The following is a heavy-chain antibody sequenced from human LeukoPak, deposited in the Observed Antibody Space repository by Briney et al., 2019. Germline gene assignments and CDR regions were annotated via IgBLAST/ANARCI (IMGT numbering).Heavy chain of an antibody. CDR1: GFTFSDYT. Sequence: PGGSLRLSCAASGFTFSDYTMNWVRQAPGKGLEWVSSISSNSVHIYNAASVKGRFTISRGNAKNSLYLQMDSLRVEDTAVYYCARDQHCGGDCFTTWGQGTLVTVSS. CDR2: ISSNSVHI. J-gene: IGHJ5*02. V-gene: IGHV3-21*01. CDR3: ARDQHCGGDCFTT. D-gene: IGHD2-21*02.